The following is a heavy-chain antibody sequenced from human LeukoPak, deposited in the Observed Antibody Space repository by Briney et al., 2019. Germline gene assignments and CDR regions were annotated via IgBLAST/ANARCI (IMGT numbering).Heavy chain of an antibody. V-gene: IGHV4-4*02. CDR3: ASAGHDGIGYKVC. J-gene: IGHJ4*02. CDR1: GFTVTSNY. D-gene: IGHD3-22*01. Sequence: GPLRLSCAASGFTVTSNYMNWVRQPPGKGLEWIGEIYHSGSANYNPSLKSRVTISVDKSKNQFSLRLSSVTAADTAVYYCASAGHDGIGYKVCWGQGTLVTDPS. CDR2: IYHSGSA.